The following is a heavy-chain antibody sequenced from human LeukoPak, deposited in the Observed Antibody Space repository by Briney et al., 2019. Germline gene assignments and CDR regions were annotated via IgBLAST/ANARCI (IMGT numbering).Heavy chain of an antibody. CDR3: ARDRGMGGFDY. V-gene: IGHV3-23*01. Sequence: PGGSLRLSCAASGFTFSSYAMSWVRQAPGKGLEWVSAISGSGGSTYYADSVKGRFTISRDNAKNSLYLRMNSLRAEDTAVYYCARDRGMGGFDYWGQGTLVTVSS. D-gene: IGHD3-10*01. J-gene: IGHJ4*02. CDR2: ISGSGGST. CDR1: GFTFSSYA.